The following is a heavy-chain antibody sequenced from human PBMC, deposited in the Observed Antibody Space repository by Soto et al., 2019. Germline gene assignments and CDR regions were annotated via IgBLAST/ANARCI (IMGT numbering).Heavy chain of an antibody. Sequence: PGGSLRLSCAASGFTVSSNYMNWVRQAPGKGLEWVSVIYSDGSTYYTDSVKGRFTISRDNSKNTLYLQMDSLRAEDTAVYYCARESEDLTSNFDYWGQGTLVTVSS. CDR3: ARESEDLTSNFDY. J-gene: IGHJ4*02. V-gene: IGHV3-53*01. CDR1: GFTVSSNY. CDR2: IYSDGST.